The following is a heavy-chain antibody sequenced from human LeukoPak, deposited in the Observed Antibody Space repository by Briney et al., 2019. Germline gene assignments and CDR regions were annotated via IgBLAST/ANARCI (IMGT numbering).Heavy chain of an antibody. CDR1: GYTFTSYY. V-gene: IGHV1-46*01. D-gene: IGHD5-18*01. J-gene: IGHJ4*02. CDR3: ARDPETRSGYSYGPYFDY. CDR2: INPSGGST. Sequence: ASVKVSCKASGYTFTSYYMHWVRQAPGQGLAWMGIINPSGGSTSYAQKFQGRVTMTRDTSTSTVYMELSSLRSEDTAVYYCARDPETRSGYSYGPYFDYWGQGTLVTVSS.